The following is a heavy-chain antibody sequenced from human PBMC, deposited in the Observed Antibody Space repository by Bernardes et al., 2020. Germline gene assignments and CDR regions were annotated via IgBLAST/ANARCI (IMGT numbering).Heavy chain of an antibody. CDR2: INPNSGGT. CDR3: ARGGGERNYYDSSGYYYGLDY. J-gene: IGHJ4*02. Sequence: ASVKVSCKASGYTFTGYYMHWVRQAPGQGLEWMGWINPNSGGTNYAQKFQGRVTMTRDTSISTAYMELSRLRSDDTAVYYCARGGGERNYYDSSGYYYGLDYWGQGTLV. V-gene: IGHV1-2*02. CDR1: GYTFTGYY. D-gene: IGHD3-22*01.